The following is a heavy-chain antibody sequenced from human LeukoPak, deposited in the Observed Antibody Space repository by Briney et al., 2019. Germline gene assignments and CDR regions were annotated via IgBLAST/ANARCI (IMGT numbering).Heavy chain of an antibody. V-gene: IGHV3-33*01. CDR1: GFTFSSYG. CDR2: IWYDGSNK. J-gene: IGHJ6*02. D-gene: IGHD3-9*01. Sequence: PEGSLRLSCAASGFTFSSYGMHWVRQAPGKGLEWVAVIWYDGSNKYYADSVKGRFTISRDNSKNTLYLQMNSLRAEDTAVYYCARDSVNYDILTGYWTSYYYYGMDVWGQGTTVTVSS. CDR3: ARDSVNYDILTGYWTSYYYYGMDV.